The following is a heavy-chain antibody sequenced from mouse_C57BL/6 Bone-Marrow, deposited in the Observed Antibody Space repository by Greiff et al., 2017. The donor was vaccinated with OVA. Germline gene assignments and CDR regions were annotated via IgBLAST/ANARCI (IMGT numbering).Heavy chain of an antibody. CDR3: TISYSSSEDVDY. D-gene: IGHD1-1*01. Sequence: QVQLQQSGAELVRPGASVTLSCKASGYTFTDYEMHWVKQTPVHGLEWIGAIDPETGGTAYNQKFKGKAILTADKSSSTAYMERRSLTSEDSAVYSSTISYSSSEDVDYWGQGTTLSVSS. CDR1: GYTFTDYE. CDR2: IDPETGGT. V-gene: IGHV1-15*01. J-gene: IGHJ2*01.